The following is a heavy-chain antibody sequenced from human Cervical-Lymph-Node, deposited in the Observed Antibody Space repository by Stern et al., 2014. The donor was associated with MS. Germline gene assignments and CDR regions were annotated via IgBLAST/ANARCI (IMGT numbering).Heavy chain of an antibody. CDR1: GGSFSGYY. CDR2: INHSGST. V-gene: IGHV4-34*01. J-gene: IGHJ4*02. D-gene: IGHD6-13*01. Sequence: QVQLQQWGAGLLKPSETLSLTCAVYGGSFSGYYWSWIRQPPGKGLEWIGEINHSGSTNYNPSLKSRVTISVDTSKNQFSLKLSSVTAADTAVYYCARRYSSSWSHDYWGQGTLVTVSS. CDR3: ARRYSSSWSHDY.